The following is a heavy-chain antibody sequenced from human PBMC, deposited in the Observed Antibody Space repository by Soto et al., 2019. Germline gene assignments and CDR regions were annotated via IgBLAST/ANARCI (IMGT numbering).Heavy chain of an antibody. CDR1: GFTFSRYS. V-gene: IGHV3-48*02. Sequence: VSLRLSCAASGFTFSRYSMNWVRQAPGKGLEWVSYIDSQSGTIKYTDSVRGRFTISRDNAKNSLYLQMNSLRDEDTAVYYCAKENYGSGVPGPWGQGTLVTVSS. D-gene: IGHD3-10*01. CDR3: AKENYGSGVPGP. J-gene: IGHJ5*02. CDR2: IDSQSGTI.